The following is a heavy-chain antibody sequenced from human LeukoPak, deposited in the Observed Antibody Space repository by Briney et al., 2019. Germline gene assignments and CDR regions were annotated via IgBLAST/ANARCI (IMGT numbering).Heavy chain of an antibody. V-gene: IGHV1-18*01. J-gene: IGHJ6*02. CDR1: GYTFTSYG. CDR3: AREGEANVVVTAHYYYYGMDV. Sequence: ASVKVSCKASGYTFTSYGISWVRQAPGQGLEWMGWISAYNGNTNYAQKLQGRVTMTTDTSTSTAYMELRSLRSDDTAVYYCAREGEANVVVTAHYYYYGMDVWGQGTTVTVSS. CDR2: ISAYNGNT. D-gene: IGHD2-21*02.